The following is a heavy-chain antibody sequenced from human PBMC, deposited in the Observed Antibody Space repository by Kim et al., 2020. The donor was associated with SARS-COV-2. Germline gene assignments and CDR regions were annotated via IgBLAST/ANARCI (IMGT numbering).Heavy chain of an antibody. Sequence: GGSLILSCAASGFTFNNYAMSWVRQAPGKGLEWVSGIRDSGGSTQYADSVKGRFSISRDNSKSTMYLQMDSLRAEDTAVYYCAKVTSGSSGWFEYFQHWGQGTLVTVSS. CDR2: IRDSGGST. J-gene: IGHJ1*01. D-gene: IGHD6-19*01. CDR3: AKVTSGSSGWFEYFQH. CDR1: GFTFNNYA. V-gene: IGHV3-23*01.